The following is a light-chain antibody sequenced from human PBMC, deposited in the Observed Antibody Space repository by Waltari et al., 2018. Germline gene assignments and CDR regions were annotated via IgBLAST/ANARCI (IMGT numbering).Light chain of an antibody. Sequence: SSELTQPPPVTVSPGQTAKITCSGYALATQYGYWYQQKPGQASVLLIYKDTERPSGIPERFSGSSSGTTVTLTVSGVQAEDEADYYCQSTDRSVFFGGGTKLTVL. J-gene: IGLJ2*01. CDR1: ALATQY. CDR3: QSTDRSVF. V-gene: IGLV3-25*03. CDR2: KDT.